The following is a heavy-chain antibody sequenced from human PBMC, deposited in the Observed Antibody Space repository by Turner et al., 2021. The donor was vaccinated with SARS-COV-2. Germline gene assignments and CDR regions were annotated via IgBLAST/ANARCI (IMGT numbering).Heavy chain of an antibody. CDR3: AKVSPNRGLRPYYYYYGMDV. V-gene: IGHV3-30*18. CDR1: GFTFSSYG. Sequence: QVQLVESGGGVVQPGRSLRLSCPASGFTFSSYGMHWVRQAPGKGLEWVAVISYDGSNKYYADSVKGRFTISRDNSKNTLYLQMNSLRAEDTAVYYCAKVSPNRGLRPYYYYYGMDVWGQGTTVTVSS. CDR2: ISYDGSNK. J-gene: IGHJ6*02. D-gene: IGHD5-12*01.